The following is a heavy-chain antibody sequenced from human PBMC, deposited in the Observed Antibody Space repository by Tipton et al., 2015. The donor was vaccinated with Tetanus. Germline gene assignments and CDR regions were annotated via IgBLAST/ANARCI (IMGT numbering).Heavy chain of an antibody. CDR1: GGSISSYY. CDR3: ARGGASSSFSRFDY. CDR2: IYYSGST. D-gene: IGHD2/OR15-2a*01. J-gene: IGHJ4*02. Sequence: GLVKPSETLSLTCNVSGGSISSYYWNWVRQPAGKGLEWIGNIYYSGSTNYNPSLESRVTLSIDSSKNLFSLKLTSVTAADTAVYYCARGGASSSFSRFDYWGQGSLVTVSS. V-gene: IGHV4-59*01.